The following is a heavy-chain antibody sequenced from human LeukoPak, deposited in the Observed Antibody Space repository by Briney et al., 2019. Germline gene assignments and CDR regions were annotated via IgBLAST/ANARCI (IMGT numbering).Heavy chain of an antibody. CDR3: AREAREFGAFDY. CDR2: IYSGGST. Sequence: PGGSLRLSCAASGFTVSSNYMSWVRQAPGKGLEWVSVIYSGGSTYYADSVEGRFTISRDISKNTLLLQMNSLRAEDTAVYYCAREAREFGAFDYWGQGTLVTVSS. J-gene: IGHJ4*02. V-gene: IGHV3-53*01. CDR1: GFTVSSNY. D-gene: IGHD3-10*01.